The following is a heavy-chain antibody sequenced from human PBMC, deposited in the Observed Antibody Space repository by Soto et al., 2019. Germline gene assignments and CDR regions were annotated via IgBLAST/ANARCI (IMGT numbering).Heavy chain of an antibody. CDR3: ARIAGTNRDY. D-gene: IGHD2-21*01. CDR1: GGSISNNY. V-gene: IGHV4-59*08. CDR2: IYYTGST. J-gene: IGHJ4*02. Sequence: QVQLQESGPGLVKPSETLSLTCTVSGGSISNNYWTWIRQPPGKGLEWIGYIYYTGSTSYNSSFKSRVTISLDTPRNLFSLRLSSVTAADTAVYYCARIAGTNRDYWGQGTPVTVSS.